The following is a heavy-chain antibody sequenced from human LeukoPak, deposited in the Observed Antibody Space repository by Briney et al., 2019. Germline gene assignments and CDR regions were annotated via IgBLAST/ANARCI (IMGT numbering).Heavy chain of an antibody. CDR2: IYYRGTT. J-gene: IGHJ5*02. CDR1: GGSISSGGHY. Sequence: PSETLSLTCTVSGGSISSGGHYWGWIRQQPGKGLEWIGYIYYRGTTYYNPSLKSRISISLDTSKNQVSLKLTSVTAADTAVYYCARTTYSSSSRWFDPWGQGTLVTVSS. V-gene: IGHV4-31*03. D-gene: IGHD6-13*01. CDR3: ARTTYSSSSRWFDP.